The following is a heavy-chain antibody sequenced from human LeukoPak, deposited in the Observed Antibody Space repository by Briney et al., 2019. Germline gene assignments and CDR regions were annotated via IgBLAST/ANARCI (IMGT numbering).Heavy chain of an antibody. CDR1: GYTFSGYY. CDR3: ARGRGGATTGFDH. J-gene: IGHJ4*02. D-gene: IGHD1-26*01. V-gene: IGHV1-2*02. Sequence: ASVKVSCKASGYTFSGYYMHWVRQAPGQGLASMGWINSNSGARNYAPNFQGRVTFSRDNAISTAYMELSNLRSDGTATYFCARGRGGATTGFDHWGQGTLVTVAS. CDR2: INSNSGAR.